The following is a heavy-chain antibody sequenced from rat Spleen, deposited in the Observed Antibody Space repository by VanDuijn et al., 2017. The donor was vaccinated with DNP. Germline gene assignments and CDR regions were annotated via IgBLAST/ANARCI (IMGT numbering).Heavy chain of an antibody. V-gene: IGHV5S10*01. J-gene: IGHJ2*01. D-gene: IGHD5-1*01. Sequence: EVQLVESGGGLVQPGNSLKLSCAASGFTFSDYAMAWVRQSPKKGLEWVATIIYDGSSTYYRDSVKGRFTISRDNAKSTLYLQMDSLRSEDTATYYCATSANWAPFDYWGQGVMVTVSS. CDR3: ATSANWAPFDY. CDR2: IIYDGSST. CDR1: GFTFSDYA.